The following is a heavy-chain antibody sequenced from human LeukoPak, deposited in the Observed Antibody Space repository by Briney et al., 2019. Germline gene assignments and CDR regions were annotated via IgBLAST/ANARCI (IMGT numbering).Heavy chain of an antibody. CDR2: ISSSGSTV. V-gene: IGHV3-48*04. J-gene: IGHJ3*02. D-gene: IGHD5-24*01. CDR1: GFTFSSYS. Sequence: GGSLRLSCAASGFTFSSYSMNWVRQAPGKGLEWVSYISSSGSTVYYADSVKGRFTISRDNAKNSLYLQMNSLRAEDTAVYYCARDATKPGGAFDIWGQGTMVTVSS. CDR3: ARDATKPGGAFDI.